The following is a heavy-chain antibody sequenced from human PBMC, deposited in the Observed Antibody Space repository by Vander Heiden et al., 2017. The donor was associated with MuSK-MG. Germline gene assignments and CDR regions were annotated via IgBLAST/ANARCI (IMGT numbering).Heavy chain of an antibody. CDR1: GGPISPRNYY. CDR3: ARAGRTSRAGYYYMDV. Sequence: QVQLQESGSRLVKPSQTLSLTCTVSGGPISPRNYYWGWIRQHPGKGMEWIGYIYYSGSTYCNPSLKSRVTISVDTSKNQFSLKLSSVTAADTAVYYCARAGRTSRAGYYYMDVWGKGTTVTVSS. CDR2: IYYSGST. V-gene: IGHV4-31*03. D-gene: IGHD2-2*01. J-gene: IGHJ6*03.